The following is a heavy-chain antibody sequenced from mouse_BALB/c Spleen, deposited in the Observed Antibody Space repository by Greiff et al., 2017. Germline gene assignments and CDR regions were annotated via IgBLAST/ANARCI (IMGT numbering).Heavy chain of an antibody. Sequence: VQLKQSGPELVKPGASVKMSCKASGYTFTSYVMHWVKQKPGQGLEWIGYINPYNDGTKYNEKFKGKATLTSDKSSSTAYMELSSLTSEDSAVYYCARRKVADAMDYWGQGTSVTVSS. D-gene: IGHD1-1*01. J-gene: IGHJ4*01. CDR2: INPYNDGT. CDR1: GYTFTSYV. CDR3: ARRKVADAMDY. V-gene: IGHV1-14*01.